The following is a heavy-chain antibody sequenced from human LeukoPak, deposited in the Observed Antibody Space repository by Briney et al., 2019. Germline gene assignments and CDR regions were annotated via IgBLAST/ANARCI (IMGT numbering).Heavy chain of an antibody. CDR1: GFTFSRYG. CDR3: ASIPGRNACWFDP. J-gene: IGHJ5*02. Sequence: PGGTLRLSCAASGFTFSRYGMSWVRQAPGKGLEWVSAISGSGGSTYYADSVKGRFTISRDNAKNSLYLQMNSLRAEDTAVYYCASIPGRNACWFDPWGQGTLVTVSS. CDR2: ISGSGGST. V-gene: IGHV3-23*01. D-gene: IGHD1-26*01.